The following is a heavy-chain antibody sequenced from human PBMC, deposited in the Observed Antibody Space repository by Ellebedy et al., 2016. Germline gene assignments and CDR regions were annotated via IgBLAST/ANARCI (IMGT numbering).Heavy chain of an antibody. J-gene: IGHJ6*02. V-gene: IGHV3-30*03. CDR2: ISYDGSNK. D-gene: IGHD3-3*01. Sequence: GGSLRLSCAASGFTFSSYGMHWVRQAPGKGLEWVAVISYDGSNKYYADSVKGRFTISRDNSKNTLYLQMNSLRAEDTAVYYCAREHRHDFWSGYYSLGYYYGMDVWGQGTTVTVSS. CDR3: AREHRHDFWSGYYSLGYYYGMDV. CDR1: GFTFSSYG.